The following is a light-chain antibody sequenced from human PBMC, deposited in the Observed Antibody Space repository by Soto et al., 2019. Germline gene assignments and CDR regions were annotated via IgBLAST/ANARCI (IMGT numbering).Light chain of an antibody. Sequence: DIQLTQSPSSLSAFVGDRVTIACRASQNISSNLHWYQQKPGKAPQLLISATSNLQSGGPSRLTGSGSGTDFTLAISSLQPEDFATFYCQQSFTTPYTFGQGTKLEMK. CDR1: QNISSN. CDR3: QQSFTTPYT. J-gene: IGKJ2*01. CDR2: ATS. V-gene: IGKV1-39*01.